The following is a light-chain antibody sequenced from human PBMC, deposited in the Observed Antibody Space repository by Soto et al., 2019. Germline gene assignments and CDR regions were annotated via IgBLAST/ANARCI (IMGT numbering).Light chain of an antibody. CDR3: QQYNSYPWT. CDR2: DAD. CDR1: QDINRW. Sequence: IPMTQSPSTLSASVGDRVTITCRASQDINRWLAWYQQKPGKAPKILIYDADTLESGVPSRFSGSGYGTEFTLTITSLQPDDFATYYCQQYNSYPWTFGQGTKVDIK. J-gene: IGKJ1*01. V-gene: IGKV1-5*01.